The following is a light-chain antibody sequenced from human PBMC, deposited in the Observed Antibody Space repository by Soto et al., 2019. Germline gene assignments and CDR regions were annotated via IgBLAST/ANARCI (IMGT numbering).Light chain of an antibody. CDR3: QQYSIWRT. J-gene: IGKJ1*01. CDR2: DAS. Sequence: EIVLTQSPATLSLSPGERATLSCRASQSVSSYLAWYQQKPGQAPRLLIYDASNRATGIPARFSGSGSGTDFTLTISSLEPEDFAVYYCQQYSIWRTCGQGTKVDIK. CDR1: QSVSSY. V-gene: IGKV3-11*01.